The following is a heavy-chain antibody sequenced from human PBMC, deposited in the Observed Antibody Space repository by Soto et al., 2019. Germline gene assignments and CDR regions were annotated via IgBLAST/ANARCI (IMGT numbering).Heavy chain of an antibody. CDR1: GGSLSDYF. J-gene: IGHJ6*03. Sequence: QVQLQQWGAGLLKPSETLSLTCVVSGGSLSDYFWSWIRQPPGMALEWIGEINHLGSINYNPSLKSRVTMSVDTSKNQFSLTLNSETAADTATYYCARGGISHWAYFYYTDVWDRGTTVTVSS. CDR3: ARGGISHWAYFYYTDV. V-gene: IGHV4-34*01. CDR2: INHLGSI. D-gene: IGHD2-21*01.